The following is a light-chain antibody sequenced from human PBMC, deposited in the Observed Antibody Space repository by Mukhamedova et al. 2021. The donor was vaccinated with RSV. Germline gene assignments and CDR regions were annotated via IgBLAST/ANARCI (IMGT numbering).Light chain of an antibody. Sequence: MGSQSVSSNLAWYQQKPGQAPRLLIYGASSRATGIPDRFSGSGSGTDFTLTISRLEPEDFAVYYCQQYGSSPYSFGQGTKLEIK. V-gene: IGKV3-20*01. CDR3: QQYGSSPYS. J-gene: IGKJ2*03. CDR1: QSVSSN. CDR2: GAS.